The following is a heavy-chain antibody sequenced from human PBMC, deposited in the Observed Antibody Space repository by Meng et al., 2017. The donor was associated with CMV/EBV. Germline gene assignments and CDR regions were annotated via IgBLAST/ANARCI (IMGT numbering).Heavy chain of an antibody. V-gene: IGHV1-69*01. CDR2: IIPIFGTA. D-gene: IGHD3-3*01. Sequence: GTFSSYAISWVRQAPGQGLEWMGGIIPIFGTANYAQKFQGRVTITADESTSTAYMELSSLRSEDTAVYYCARVFAPNYDFWSGQRFDPWGQGTLVTVS. CDR3: ARVFAPNYDFWSGQRFDP. CDR1: GTFSSYA. J-gene: IGHJ5*02.